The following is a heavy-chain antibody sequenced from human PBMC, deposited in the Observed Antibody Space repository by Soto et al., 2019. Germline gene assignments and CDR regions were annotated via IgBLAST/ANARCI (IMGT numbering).Heavy chain of an antibody. CDR2: IYYSGST. CDR3: ARFFGYSHGYYFDY. V-gene: IGHV4-61*01. Sequence: SETLSLTCTVSGGSVSSGSYYWSWIRQPPGKGLEWIGYIYYSGSTNYNPSLKSRVTISVDTSKNQFSLKLSSVTAADTAVYYCARFFGYSHGYYFDYWGQGTLVTVSS. J-gene: IGHJ4*02. D-gene: IGHD5-18*01. CDR1: GGSVSSGSYY.